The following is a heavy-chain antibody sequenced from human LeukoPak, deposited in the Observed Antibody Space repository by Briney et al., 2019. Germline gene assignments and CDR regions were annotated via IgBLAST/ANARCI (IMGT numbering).Heavy chain of an antibody. D-gene: IGHD3-10*01. CDR3: ARGTAILWFGELLPSFDY. CDR2: IYHSGST. Sequence: SETLSLTCAVSGGSISSSNWWSWVRQPPGKGLEWIGEIYHSGSTNYNPSLKSRVTISVDKSKNQFSLKLSSVTAADTAVYYCARGTAILWFGELLPSFDYWGQGTLVTVSS. J-gene: IGHJ4*02. CDR1: GGSISSSNW. V-gene: IGHV4-4*02.